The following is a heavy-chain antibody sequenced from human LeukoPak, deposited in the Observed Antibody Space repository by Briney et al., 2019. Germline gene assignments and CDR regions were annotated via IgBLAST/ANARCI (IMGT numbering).Heavy chain of an antibody. Sequence: PGGSLRLSCAASGFTFSSYGMHWVRQAPSKGLEWVAVISYDGSNKYYADSVKGRFTISRDNSKNTLYLQMNSLRAEDTAVYYCANLVIAAAGFDYWGQGTLVTVSS. CDR3: ANLVIAAAGFDY. D-gene: IGHD6-13*01. J-gene: IGHJ4*02. V-gene: IGHV3-30*18. CDR2: ISYDGSNK. CDR1: GFTFSSYG.